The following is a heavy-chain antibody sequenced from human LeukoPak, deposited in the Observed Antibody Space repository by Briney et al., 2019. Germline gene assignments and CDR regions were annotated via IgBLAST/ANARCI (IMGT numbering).Heavy chain of an antibody. CDR2: ISGSSSII. Sequence: GGSLRLSCASSGFTFSDYSMSWIRQAPGKGLEWLSYISGSSSIIYYADSVKGRFTISRDNAKNSLFLQLDSLRAEDTAVYYCARDRGFSGYDPSDFWGQGTLVTVSS. D-gene: IGHD5-12*01. CDR1: GFTFSDYS. V-gene: IGHV3-11*04. CDR3: ARDRGFSGYDPSDF. J-gene: IGHJ4*02.